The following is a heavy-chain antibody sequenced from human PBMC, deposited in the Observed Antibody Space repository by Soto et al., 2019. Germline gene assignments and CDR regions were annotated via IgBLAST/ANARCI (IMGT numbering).Heavy chain of an antibody. D-gene: IGHD6-19*01. J-gene: IGHJ4*02. Sequence: ASVKVSCKVSGYTLTELSMHWVRQAPGKGLEWMGGFDPEDGETIYAQKFQGRVTMTEDTSTDTAYMELSSLRSEDTAVYYCAGGYSSGWYVDYWGQGTLVTVSS. CDR3: AGGYSSGWYVDY. V-gene: IGHV1-24*01. CDR1: GYTLTELS. CDR2: FDPEDGET.